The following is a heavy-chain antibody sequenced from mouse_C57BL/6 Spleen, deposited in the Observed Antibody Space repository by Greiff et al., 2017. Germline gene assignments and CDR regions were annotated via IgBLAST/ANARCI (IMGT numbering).Heavy chain of an antibody. Sequence: QVQLQQPGAELVMPGASVKLSCKASGYTFTSYWMHWVKQRPGQGLEWIGEIDPSDSYTNYNQKFKGKSTLTVDKSSSTAYMQLSSLTSEDSAVYYCARRGSNYPFAYWGQGTLVTVSA. J-gene: IGHJ3*01. CDR2: IDPSDSYT. V-gene: IGHV1-69*01. D-gene: IGHD2-5*01. CDR3: ARRGSNYPFAY. CDR1: GYTFTSYW.